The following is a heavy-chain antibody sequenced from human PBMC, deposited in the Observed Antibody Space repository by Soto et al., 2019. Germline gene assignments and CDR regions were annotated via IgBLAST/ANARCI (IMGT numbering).Heavy chain of an antibody. Sequence: ASVKVSCKASGYTFPSYYMHWVRQAPGQGLEWMGIINPSGGSTSYAQKFQGRVTMTRDTSTSTVYMELSSLRSEDTAVYYCARGSSIFGVVYDAFDIWGQGTMVTVSS. CDR3: ARGSSIFGVVYDAFDI. V-gene: IGHV1-46*01. CDR2: INPSGGST. J-gene: IGHJ3*02. D-gene: IGHD3-3*01. CDR1: GYTFPSYY.